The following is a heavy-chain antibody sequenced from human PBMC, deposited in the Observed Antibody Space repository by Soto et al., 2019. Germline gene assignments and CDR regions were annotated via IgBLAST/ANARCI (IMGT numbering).Heavy chain of an antibody. CDR1: GFTFRSYA. CDR3: AKGRSYYYYYGVDV. J-gene: IGHJ6*02. V-gene: IGHV3-23*01. CDR2: LSGSGVNT. Sequence: AGGSLRLSCAASGFTFRSYAMSWVRQAPGKGLEWVSALSGSGVNTYYADFVKGRFTISRDNSKNTLYLQMNSLRAEDTALYYCAKGRSYYYYYGVDVWGQGTTVTVSS.